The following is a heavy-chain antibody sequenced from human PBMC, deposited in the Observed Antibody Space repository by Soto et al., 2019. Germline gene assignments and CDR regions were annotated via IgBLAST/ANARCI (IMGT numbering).Heavy chain of an antibody. CDR1: GGTFSSYA. V-gene: IGHV1-69*12. CDR3: ARSKYYYSALDV. J-gene: IGHJ6*02. Sequence: QVQLVQSGAEVKKPGSSVKVSCKTSGGTFSSYAISWVRQAPGQGLEWLGGIIPIIATSNYAHNFQGRVTITAAESTSTAYMELSSLTSEDTAVYYCARSKYYYSALDVWGQGTTVTVSS. CDR2: IIPIIATS.